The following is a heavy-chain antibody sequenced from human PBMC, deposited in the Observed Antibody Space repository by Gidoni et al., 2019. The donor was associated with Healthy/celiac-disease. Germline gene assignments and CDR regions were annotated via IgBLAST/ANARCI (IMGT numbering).Heavy chain of an antibody. CDR3: AADRAYCGGDCYSVFDY. Sequence: QMQLVQSGPEVKKPGTSVKVSCKASGFTFTSSAVQWVRQARGQRLEWIGWIVVGSGKTNYAQKFQERVTITRDMSTSTAYMELSSLRSEDTAVYYCAADRAYCGGDCYSVFDYWGQGTQVTVSS. D-gene: IGHD2-21*02. V-gene: IGHV1-58*01. CDR2: IVVGSGKT. J-gene: IGHJ4*02. CDR1: GFTFTSSA.